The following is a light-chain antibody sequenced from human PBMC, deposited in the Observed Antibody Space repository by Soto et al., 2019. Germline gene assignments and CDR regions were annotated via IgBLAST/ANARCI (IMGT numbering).Light chain of an antibody. V-gene: IGLV2-14*01. CDR3: SSYTSSRHVV. CDR2: EVS. Sequence: QSALTQPASVSGSPGQSITISCTGTSSDVGGYNYVSWYQQHPGKAPKLMIYEVSNRPSGVSNRFSGSKSGNTASLTISGLQAEDEADYYCSSYTSSRHVVFGGGTKLTVL. J-gene: IGLJ2*01. CDR1: SSDVGGYNY.